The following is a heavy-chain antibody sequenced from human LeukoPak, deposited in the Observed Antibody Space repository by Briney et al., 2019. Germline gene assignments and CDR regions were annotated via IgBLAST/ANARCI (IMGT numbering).Heavy chain of an antibody. CDR2: IKEDGSKK. J-gene: IGHJ4*02. Sequence: PGGSLRLSCAASGFTFRSYSMNWVRQAPGKGLEWVANIKEDGSKKNYVESVKGRFTISRDNAKNSLYLQMNSLRAEDTAVYYCATPLDYYDSSGYHQGGDWGQGTLVTVSS. CDR3: ATPLDYYDSSGYHQGGD. CDR1: GFTFRSYS. D-gene: IGHD3-22*01. V-gene: IGHV3-7*03.